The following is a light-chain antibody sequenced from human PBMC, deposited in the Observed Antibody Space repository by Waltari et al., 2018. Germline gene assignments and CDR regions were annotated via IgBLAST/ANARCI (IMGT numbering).Light chain of an antibody. V-gene: IGLV2-8*01. Sequence: QSALTQPPSASGSPGPSVTISCTGTSSEVGGYDYVSCYQQHPGKAPKLMIYEVSQRPSGVPARFSGSKSGNRASLTVSGLQAEDEADYYCSSYAGGNNAKVVFGGGTKLTVL. J-gene: IGLJ2*01. CDR3: SSYAGGNNAKVV. CDR2: EVS. CDR1: SSEVGGYDY.